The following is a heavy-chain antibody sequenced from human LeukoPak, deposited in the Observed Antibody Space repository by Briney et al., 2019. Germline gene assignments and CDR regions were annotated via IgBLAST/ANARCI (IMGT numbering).Heavy chain of an antibody. CDR2: ISSSSSYI. Sequence: GGSLRLSCAASGFTFSSYSMNWVRQAPGKGLEWVPSISSSSSYIYYAGSVKGRFTISRDNAKNSLHLQMNSLRAEDTAVYYCASTAGYSYGFSWFDYWGQGTLVTVSS. D-gene: IGHD5-18*01. CDR3: ASTAGYSYGFSWFDY. V-gene: IGHV3-21*01. CDR1: GFTFSSYS. J-gene: IGHJ4*02.